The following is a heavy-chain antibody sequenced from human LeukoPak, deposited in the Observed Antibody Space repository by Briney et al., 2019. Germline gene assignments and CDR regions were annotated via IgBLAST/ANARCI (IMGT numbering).Heavy chain of an antibody. V-gene: IGHV3-23*01. CDR3: AKDHYYGSGKRGAFDI. Sequence: GGSLRLSCAASGFTFSSYAMSWVRQAPGKGLEWVSAISGSGGSTYYADSVKGRFTISRDNSKNTLYLQMNSLRAEDTAVYYCAKDHYYGSGKRGAFDIWGQGTMVTVSS. D-gene: IGHD3-10*01. CDR2: ISGSGGST. J-gene: IGHJ3*02. CDR1: GFTFSSYA.